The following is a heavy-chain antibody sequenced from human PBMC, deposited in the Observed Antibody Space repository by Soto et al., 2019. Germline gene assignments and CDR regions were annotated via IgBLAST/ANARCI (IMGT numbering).Heavy chain of an antibody. D-gene: IGHD3-22*01. CDR2: ISGYKGNT. CDR1: GYTFTIYG. V-gene: IGHV1-18*04. CDR3: ARVDYYDSSGYYGY. J-gene: IGHJ4*02. Sequence: QVQRVQSGAEVKKPGASVKVSCKASGYTFTIYGISWVRQAPGQGLEWMGWISGYKGNTDYAQNLQDRVTLTTDASTSSVYRELRSLRSDDTAVYYCARVDYYDSSGYYGYWGQGTLITVSS.